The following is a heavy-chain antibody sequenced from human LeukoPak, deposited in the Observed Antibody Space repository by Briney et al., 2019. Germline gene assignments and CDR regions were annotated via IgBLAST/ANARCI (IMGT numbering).Heavy chain of an antibody. D-gene: IGHD3-10*01. Sequence: GGSLRLSCAASGVTFSSYSMNWVRQAPGKGLEWVSYISSSSSTIYYADSVKGRFTISRDNAKNSLYLQMNSLRAEDTAVYYCASDIWFGEFNSDYWGQGTLVTVSS. V-gene: IGHV3-48*01. CDR1: GVTFSSYS. CDR2: ISSSSSTI. CDR3: ASDIWFGEFNSDY. J-gene: IGHJ4*02.